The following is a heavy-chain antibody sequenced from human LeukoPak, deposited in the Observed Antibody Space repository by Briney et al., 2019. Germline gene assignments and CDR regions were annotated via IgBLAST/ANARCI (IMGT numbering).Heavy chain of an antibody. CDR2: VGTSADT. Sequence: PGGSLRLSCLASGFTFSSYAMDWVRQAPGQGLQWVSAVGTSADTYYADSVRGRFTISRDNAKNSLYLQMNSLRAEDTAVYYCARDRNTDFWSGYYTNYFDYWGQGTLVTVSS. CDR3: ARDRNTDFWSGYYTNYFDY. J-gene: IGHJ4*02. D-gene: IGHD3-3*01. CDR1: GFTFSSYA. V-gene: IGHV3-69-1*01.